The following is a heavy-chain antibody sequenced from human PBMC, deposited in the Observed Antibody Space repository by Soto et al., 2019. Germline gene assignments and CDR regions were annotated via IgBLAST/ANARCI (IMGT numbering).Heavy chain of an antibody. Sequence: QVQLVESGGGVVQPGRSLRLSCAASGFTFSSYGMHWVRQAPGKGLEWVAVISYDGSNKYYADSVKGRFTISRDNSKNTLYLQMNSLRAEDTAVYYCAKDRRGGYDFWSGYPIYYYGMDVW. D-gene: IGHD3-3*01. V-gene: IGHV3-30*18. CDR1: GFTFSSYG. CDR3: AKDRRGGYDFWSGYPIYYYGMDV. J-gene: IGHJ6*01. CDR2: ISYDGSNK.